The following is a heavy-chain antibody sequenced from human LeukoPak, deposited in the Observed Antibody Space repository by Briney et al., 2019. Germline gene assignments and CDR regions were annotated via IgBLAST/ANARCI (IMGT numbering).Heavy chain of an antibody. CDR1: GYSFTSYW. CDR3: ARHTAGYCTNGVCPGPFDY. D-gene: IGHD2-8*01. V-gene: IGHV5-51*01. CDR2: IYPGDSDT. Sequence: GESLKISCKGSGYSFTSYWIGWVRQMPGKGLEWMGIIYPGDSDTRYSPSFQGQVTISADKSISTAYLQWSSLKASDTVMYYCARHTAGYCTNGVCPGPFDYWGQGTLVTVSS. J-gene: IGHJ4*02.